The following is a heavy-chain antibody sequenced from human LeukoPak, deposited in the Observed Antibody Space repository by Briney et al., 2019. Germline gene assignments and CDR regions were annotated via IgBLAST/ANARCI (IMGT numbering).Heavy chain of an antibody. Sequence: SVKVSCKASGGTFSSYAISWVRQAPGQGLEWMGGIIPIFGTANYAQKFQGRVTITTDESTSIAYMELSSLRSEDTAVYYCASRSNTIFGVAATFYYFDYWGQGTLVTVSS. CDR1: GGTFSSYA. D-gene: IGHD3-3*01. CDR3: ASRSNTIFGVAATFYYFDY. J-gene: IGHJ4*02. CDR2: IIPIFGTA. V-gene: IGHV1-69*05.